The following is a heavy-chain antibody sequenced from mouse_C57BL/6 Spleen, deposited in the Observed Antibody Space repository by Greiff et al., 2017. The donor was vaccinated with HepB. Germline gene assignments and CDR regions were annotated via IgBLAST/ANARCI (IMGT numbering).Heavy chain of an antibody. CDR3: AIDYYWYFDV. Sequence: EVQLVESGPGLVKPSQSLSLTCSVTGYSITSGYYWNWIRQFPGNKLEWMGYISYDGSNNYNPSLKNRISITRDTSKNQFFLKLNSVTTEDTATYYCAIDYYWYFDVWGTGTTVTVSS. D-gene: IGHD2-4*01. J-gene: IGHJ1*03. CDR2: ISYDGSN. CDR1: GYSITSGYY. V-gene: IGHV3-6*01.